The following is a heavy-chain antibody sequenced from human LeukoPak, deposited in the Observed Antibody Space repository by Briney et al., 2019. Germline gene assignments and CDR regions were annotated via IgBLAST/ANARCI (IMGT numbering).Heavy chain of an antibody. CDR1: GGSISSYY. CDR2: IYYSGST. CDR3: ARVSGYDWESSYDY. Sequence: SETLSLTGTVSGGSISSYYWSWIRQPPGKGLEWIGYIYYSGSTNYNPSLKSRVTISVDTSKNQFSLKLSSVTAADTAVYYCARVSGYDWESSYDYWGQGTLVTVSS. D-gene: IGHD5-12*01. V-gene: IGHV4-59*01. J-gene: IGHJ4*02.